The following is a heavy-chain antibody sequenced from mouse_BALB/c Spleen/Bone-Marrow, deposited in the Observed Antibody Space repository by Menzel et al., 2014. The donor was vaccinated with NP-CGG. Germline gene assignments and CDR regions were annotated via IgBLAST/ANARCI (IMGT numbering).Heavy chain of an antibody. CDR3: TNDYLFAY. CDR1: GYTFTSYY. D-gene: IGHD2-4*01. Sequence: QVQLQQSGAELVKPGASEKLSCKASGYTFTSYYMYWVKQRPGQGLEWIGEINLSNGGTNFNEKFKSKATLTVDKSSSTAYMQLSSLTSEDSAVYYCTNDYLFAYWGQGTLVTVSA. V-gene: IGHV1S81*02. J-gene: IGHJ3*01. CDR2: INLSNGGT.